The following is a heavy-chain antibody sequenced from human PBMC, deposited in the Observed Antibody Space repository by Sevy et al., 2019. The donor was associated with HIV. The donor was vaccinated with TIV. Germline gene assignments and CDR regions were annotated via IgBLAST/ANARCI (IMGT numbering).Heavy chain of an antibody. CDR1: GFTFSIYW. V-gene: IGHV3-7*01. D-gene: IGHD3-16*02. CDR2: IKQDGTDK. J-gene: IGHJ4*02. Sequence: GGSLRLSCAASGFTFSIYWMTWVRQAPGKGLEWVANIKQDGTDKYYVDSVKGRFTVSRDNAKNSLHLQMDNLRAEDTAVYYCARALADWGSFHYSSWGRGTLVTVSS. CDR3: ARALADWGSFHYSS.